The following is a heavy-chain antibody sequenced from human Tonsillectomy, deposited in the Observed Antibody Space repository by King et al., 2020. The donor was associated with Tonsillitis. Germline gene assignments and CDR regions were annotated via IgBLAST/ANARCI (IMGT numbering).Heavy chain of an antibody. CDR1: GGSISSYY. Sequence: VQLQESGPGLVKPSETLSLTCTVSGGSISSYYWSWIRQPAGKGLEWIGRIYTNGSTNYNPSLKSRVTMSVETSENQFSLKLSSVTAADTAVYYCAREKVVVYYYYMDVWGKGTTVTVSS. CDR2: IYTNGST. V-gene: IGHV4-4*07. D-gene: IGHD2-15*01. J-gene: IGHJ6*03. CDR3: AREKVVVYYYYMDV.